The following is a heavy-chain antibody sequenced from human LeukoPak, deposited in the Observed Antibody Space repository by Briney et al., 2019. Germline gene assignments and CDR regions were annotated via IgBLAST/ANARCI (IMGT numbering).Heavy chain of an antibody. CDR3: ARRQIYFDY. V-gene: IGHV4-4*09. CDR1: GGSLSPYY. J-gene: IGHJ4*02. CDR2: IFSSGST. Sequence: PSATLSLTCSVSGGSLSPYYWSWIRQPPGKGLEWIGYIFSSGSTDYNPSLKSRVTISVDTSRNQFSLKLSSVTAADTAVYYCARRQIYFDYWGQGTLVTVSS.